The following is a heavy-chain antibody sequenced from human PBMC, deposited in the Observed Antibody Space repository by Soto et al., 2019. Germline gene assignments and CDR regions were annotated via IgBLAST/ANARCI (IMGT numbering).Heavy chain of an antibody. V-gene: IGHV2-5*02. Sequence: QITLKESGPTRVKPTQTLALTCTFSGSSLTTSGVGVGWIRKTPGKALEWLAVIYWDDDKRYNPSLKNRLTITKDTSKNQVVLIMADMDPVDTATYFCAHRGYMYGNWDHGYFDYWGQGTLVTVSS. D-gene: IGHD5-18*01. J-gene: IGHJ4*02. CDR2: IYWDDDK. CDR3: AHRGYMYGNWDHGYFDY. CDR1: GSSLTTSGVG.